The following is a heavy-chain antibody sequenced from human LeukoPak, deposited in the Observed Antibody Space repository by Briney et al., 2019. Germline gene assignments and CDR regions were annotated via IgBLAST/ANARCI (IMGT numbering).Heavy chain of an antibody. V-gene: IGHV4-34*01. CDR3: ARYVVAAAGIDY. J-gene: IGHJ4*02. CDR1: GGSFSGYY. Sequence: SETLSLTCAVYGGSFSGYYWSWIRQPPGKGLEWIGEINHSGSTNYNPSLKSRVTISEDTSKNQFSLKLSSVTAADTAVYYCARYVVAAAGIDYWGQGTLVTVSS. D-gene: IGHD6-13*01. CDR2: INHSGST.